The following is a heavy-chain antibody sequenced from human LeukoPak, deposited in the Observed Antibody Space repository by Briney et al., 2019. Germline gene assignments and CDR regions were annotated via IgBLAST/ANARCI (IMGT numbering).Heavy chain of an antibody. CDR2: INHSGGT. CDR1: GGSFSGYY. V-gene: IGHV4-34*01. D-gene: IGHD4-17*01. Sequence: SETLSLTCAVYGGSFSGYYWSWIRQPPGKGLEWIGEINHSGGTNYNPSLKSRVTISVDTSKNQFSLKLSSVTAADTAVYYCARGAVTYFDYWGQGTLVTVSS. CDR3: ARGAVTYFDY. J-gene: IGHJ4*02.